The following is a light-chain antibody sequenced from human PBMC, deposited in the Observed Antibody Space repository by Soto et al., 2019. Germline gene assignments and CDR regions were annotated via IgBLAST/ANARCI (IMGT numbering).Light chain of an antibody. CDR3: QVWDSSTGV. Sequence: SYELTQPLSVSVALGQTASITCGGNNIGSKDVHWYQQKPGQAPVLVIYSDSNRPSGIPERFSGSNSGNTATLTISRAQAGDEADYYCQVWDSSTGVFGTGTKLTVL. J-gene: IGLJ1*01. CDR2: SDS. CDR1: NIGSKD. V-gene: IGLV3-9*01.